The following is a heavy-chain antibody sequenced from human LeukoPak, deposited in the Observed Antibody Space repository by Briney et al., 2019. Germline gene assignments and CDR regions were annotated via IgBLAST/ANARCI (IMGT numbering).Heavy chain of an antibody. J-gene: IGHJ6*02. CDR2: ISSSSSYI. CDR3: AREALDYGDYFLPSYYYYYYGMDV. Sequence: GGSLRLSCTASGFTFSTYTMNWVRQAPGKGLEWVSSISSSSSYIYYADSVKGRFTISRDNAKNSLYLQMNSLRAEDTAVYYCAREALDYGDYFLPSYYYYYYGMDVWGQGTTVTVSS. CDR1: GFTFSTYT. D-gene: IGHD4-17*01. V-gene: IGHV3-21*01.